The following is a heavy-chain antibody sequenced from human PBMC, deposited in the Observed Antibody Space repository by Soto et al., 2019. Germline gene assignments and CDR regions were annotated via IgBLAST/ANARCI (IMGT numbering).Heavy chain of an antibody. CDR1: GFTFSSYS. J-gene: IGHJ3*02. Sequence: GGSLRLSCAASGFTFSSYSMNWVRQAPGKGLEWVSSISSSSSYIYYADSVKGRFTISRDNAKNSLYLQMNSLRAEDTAVYYCARAYGPEGGAFDIWGQGTMVTVSS. D-gene: IGHD2-8*01. V-gene: IGHV3-21*01. CDR2: ISSSSSYI. CDR3: ARAYGPEGGAFDI.